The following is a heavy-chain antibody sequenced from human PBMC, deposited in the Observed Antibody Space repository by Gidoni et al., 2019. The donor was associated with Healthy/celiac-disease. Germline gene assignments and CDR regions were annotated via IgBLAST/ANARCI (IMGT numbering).Heavy chain of an antibody. D-gene: IGHD3-22*01. CDR3: ARDHYYDSSGYYSNAFDI. CDR2: INPNSGGT. Sequence: QVQLVQSGAEVKKPGASVKVSCKASGYTFTGYYMHWVRQAPGQGLEWMGWINPNSGGTNYAQKFQGRVTMTRDTSISTAYMELSRLRSDDTAVYYCARDHYYDSSGYYSNAFDIWGQGTMVTVSS. J-gene: IGHJ3*02. CDR1: GYTFTGYY. V-gene: IGHV1-2*02.